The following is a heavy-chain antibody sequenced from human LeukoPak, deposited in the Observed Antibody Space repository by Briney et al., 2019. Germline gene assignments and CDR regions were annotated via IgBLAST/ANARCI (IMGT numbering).Heavy chain of an antibody. V-gene: IGHV3-21*01. Sequence: WGSLRLSCAASGFTFSSYSMNWVRQAPGKGLEWVSFISTSSSYIYYADSLKGRFTISRDNAKKSLYLQINSLRAEDTAVYYCARVTRGGYDGYFDYWGQGTLVTVSS. J-gene: IGHJ4*02. D-gene: IGHD5-12*01. CDR3: ARVTRGGYDGYFDY. CDR1: GFTFSSYS. CDR2: ISTSSSYI.